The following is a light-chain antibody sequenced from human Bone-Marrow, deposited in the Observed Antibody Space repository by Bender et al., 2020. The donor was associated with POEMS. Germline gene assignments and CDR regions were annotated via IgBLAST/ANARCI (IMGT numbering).Light chain of an antibody. J-gene: IGLJ2*01. V-gene: IGLV2-14*03. CDR3: CSYAGSSTTV. CDR1: SSDVDGFNY. CDR2: DVS. Sequence: QSALTQPASVSGSPGQSVTISCTGASSDVDGFNYISWYRQYPGKAPQLLIYDVSSRLSGVSDRFSGSKSGNTASLTVSGLQAEDEADYYCCSYAGSSTTVFGGGTRLTVL.